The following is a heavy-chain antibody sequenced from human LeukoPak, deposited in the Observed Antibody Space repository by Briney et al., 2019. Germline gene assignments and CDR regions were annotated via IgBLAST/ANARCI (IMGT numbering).Heavy chain of an antibody. CDR3: ASETRIYDFWSGSYAFDI. V-gene: IGHV3-23*01. CDR1: GFTFSSYA. Sequence: GGSLRLSCAASGFTFSSYAMNWVRQAPGKGLEWVSAISGSGGSTYYADSVKGRFTISRDNSKNTLYLQMNSLRAEDTAVYYCASETRIYDFWSGSYAFDIWGQGTMVTVSS. D-gene: IGHD3-3*01. J-gene: IGHJ3*02. CDR2: ISGSGGST.